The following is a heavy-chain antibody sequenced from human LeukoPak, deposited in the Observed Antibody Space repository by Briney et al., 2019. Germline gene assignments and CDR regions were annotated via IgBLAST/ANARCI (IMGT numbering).Heavy chain of an antibody. CDR2: INHSGST. CDR1: GGSFSGYY. CDR3: AREMDSGSYLVY. V-gene: IGHV4-34*01. D-gene: IGHD3-10*01. J-gene: IGHJ4*02. Sequence: SETLSLTCAVYGGSFSGYYWSWIRQPPGKGLEWIGEINHSGSTNYNPSLKSRVTISVDTSKNQFSLKLSSVTAADTAVYYCAREMDSGSYLVYWGQGALVTVSS.